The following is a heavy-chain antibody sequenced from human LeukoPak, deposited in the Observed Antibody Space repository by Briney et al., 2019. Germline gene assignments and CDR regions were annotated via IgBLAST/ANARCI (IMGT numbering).Heavy chain of an antibody. CDR1: GGTFSSYA. CDR2: IIPIFGTA. CDR3: ARGTTSSSTSWCFDY. J-gene: IGHJ4*02. Sequence: GASVKVSCKASGGTFSSYAISWVRQAPGQGLEWMGGIIPIFGTANYAQKFQGRVTITTDESTSTAYMELSSLRSEDTAVYYCARGTTSSSTSWCFDYWGQGTLVTVSS. D-gene: IGHD2-2*01. V-gene: IGHV1-69*05.